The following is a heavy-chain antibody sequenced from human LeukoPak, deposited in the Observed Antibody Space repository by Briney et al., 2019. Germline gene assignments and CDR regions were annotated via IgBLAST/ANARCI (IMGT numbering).Heavy chain of an antibody. J-gene: IGHJ6*04. D-gene: IGHD4-17*01. Sequence: GESLRLSCAASGFTFSDYYMSWIRQAPGKGLEWVSYISSSSSYTNYADSVKGRFTISRDNAKNSLYLQMNSLRADDTAVYYYARDPGPRQVTTYYYVMDVWGKGTTVTVSS. V-gene: IGHV3-11*06. CDR1: GFTFSDYY. CDR2: ISSSSSYT. CDR3: ARDPGPRQVTTYYYVMDV.